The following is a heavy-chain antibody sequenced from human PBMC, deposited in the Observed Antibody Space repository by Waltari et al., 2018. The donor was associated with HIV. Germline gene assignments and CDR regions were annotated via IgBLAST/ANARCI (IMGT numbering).Heavy chain of an antibody. J-gene: IGHJ4*02. CDR3: ARDFPLEGDNGDYFDT. V-gene: IGHV3-7*01. CDR1: GFSFSYYW. Sequence: EVHLVESGGGLVQPGGSLRLSCAASGFSFSYYWMSWVRQAPGKGLEWVANIKQDGSEKYYVGSVKGRFTISRDNAKNSLYLQMNSLSADDTAVYYCARDFPLEGDNGDYFDTWGQGTLVTVSS. CDR2: IKQDGSEK. D-gene: IGHD1-26*01.